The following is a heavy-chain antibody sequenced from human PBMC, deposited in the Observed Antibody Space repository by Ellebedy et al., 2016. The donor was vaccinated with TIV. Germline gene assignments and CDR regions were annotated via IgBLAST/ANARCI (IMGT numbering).Heavy chain of an antibody. CDR1: GGSVSSGSHY. Sequence: SETLSLTCTVSGGSVSSGSHYWNWIRQPPGKGLERIGYSYYIGTTNYNPSLKSRVTISEDTSKNQFSLRLTSLTAADTAVYYCAGGSYTPYGMDVWGRGTTVIVSS. CDR2: SYYIGTT. V-gene: IGHV4-61*01. CDR3: AGGSYTPYGMDV. D-gene: IGHD3-10*01. J-gene: IGHJ6*02.